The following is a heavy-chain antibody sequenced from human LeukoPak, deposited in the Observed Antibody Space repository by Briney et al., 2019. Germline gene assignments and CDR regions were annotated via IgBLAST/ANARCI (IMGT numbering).Heavy chain of an antibody. V-gene: IGHV3-9*01. CDR1: GFTFDDYA. D-gene: IGHD3-10*01. J-gene: IGHJ4*02. CDR2: ISWNSGSI. CDR3: ARGQLYDY. Sequence: PGRSLRLSCAASGFTFDDYAMHWVRQAPGKGLEWVSGISWNSGSIGYADSVKGRFTISRDNAKNSLYLQMKSLRAEDTAVYYCARGQLYDYWGQGTLVTVSP.